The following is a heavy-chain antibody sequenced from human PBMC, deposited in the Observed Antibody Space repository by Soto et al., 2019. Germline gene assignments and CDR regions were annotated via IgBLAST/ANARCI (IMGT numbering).Heavy chain of an antibody. D-gene: IGHD3-3*01. CDR2: INWNGGST. J-gene: IGHJ6*02. CDR3: ARDPGITIFGVVKSPCYYYGMDV. V-gene: IGHV3-20*04. Sequence: EVQLVESGGGVVRPGGSLRLSCAASGFTFDDYGMSWVRQAPGKGLEWVSGINWNGGSTGYADSVKGRFTISRDNAKNSLYLQMNSLRAEDTALYYCARDPGITIFGVVKSPCYYYGMDVWGQGTTVTVSS. CDR1: GFTFDDYG.